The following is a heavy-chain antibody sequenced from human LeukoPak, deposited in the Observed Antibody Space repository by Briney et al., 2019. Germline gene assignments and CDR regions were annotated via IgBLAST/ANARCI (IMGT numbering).Heavy chain of an antibody. V-gene: IGHV4-59*01. CDR1: GGSISSYY. J-gene: IGHJ3*02. CDR3: ARGGGPYDAFDI. CDR2: IYYSGST. Sequence: SETLSLTCTVSGGSISSYYWSWIRQPPGKGLEWIGYIYYSGSTNYNPSLKSRVTISVDTSKNQFSLKLSSVTAGDTAVYYCARGGGPYDAFDIWGQGTMVTVSS.